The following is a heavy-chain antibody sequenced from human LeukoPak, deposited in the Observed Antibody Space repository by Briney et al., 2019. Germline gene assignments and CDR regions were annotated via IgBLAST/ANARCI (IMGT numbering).Heavy chain of an antibody. CDR3: ARDSSSGLDAFDI. Sequence: SETLSLTCTVSGGPISSGGYYWSWIRQHPGRGLEWIGYIYYSGSTYYNPSLKSRVTISVDTSKNQFSLKLSSVTAADTAVYYCARDSSSGLDAFDIWGQGTMVTVSS. J-gene: IGHJ3*02. CDR1: GGPISSGGYY. D-gene: IGHD3-3*01. V-gene: IGHV4-31*03. CDR2: IYYSGST.